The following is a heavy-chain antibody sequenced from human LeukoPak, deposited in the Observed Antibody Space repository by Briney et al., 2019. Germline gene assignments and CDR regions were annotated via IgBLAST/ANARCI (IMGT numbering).Heavy chain of an antibody. V-gene: IGHV3-53*01. J-gene: IGHJ4*02. Sequence: GGSLRLSCAASGFTVSSNYMSWVRQAPGKGLEWASVIYGGGSTYYADSVKGRFTISRDNSKNTLYLQMNSLRAEDTAVYYCARDPPDYYDSSGYENGYWGQGTLVTVSS. CDR2: IYGGGST. CDR3: ARDPPDYYDSSGYENGY. CDR1: GFTVSSNY. D-gene: IGHD3-22*01.